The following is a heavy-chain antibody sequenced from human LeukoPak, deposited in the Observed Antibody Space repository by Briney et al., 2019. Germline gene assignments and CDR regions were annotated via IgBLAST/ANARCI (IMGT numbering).Heavy chain of an antibody. J-gene: IGHJ5*02. D-gene: IGHD3-10*01. CDR2: IYTSGSI. CDR1: GGSVSSGSYY. CDR3: ARGLWFGGLNRNWFDP. Sequence: PSETLSLTCTVSGGSVSSGSYYWSWIRQPAGKGLEWIGRIYTSGSINYNPSLKSRVTISVDTSKNQFSLKLSSVTAADTAVYYCARGLWFGGLNRNWFDPWGQGTLVTVSS. V-gene: IGHV4-61*02.